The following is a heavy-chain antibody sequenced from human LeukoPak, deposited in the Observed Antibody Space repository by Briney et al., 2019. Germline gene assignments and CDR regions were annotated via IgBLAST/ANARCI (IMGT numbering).Heavy chain of an antibody. CDR2: ISSSSSTI. CDR3: ARAGFTFSDYFGSFFDY. CDR1: GFTFSSYG. V-gene: IGHV3-48*01. J-gene: IGHJ4*02. Sequence: GGSLRLSCAASGFTFSSYGMHWVRQAPGKGLEWVSHISSSSSTIYYADSVKGRFTISRDNAKNSLYLQMNSLRAEDTAVYHCARAGFTFSDYFGSFFDYWGQGTLVTVSS. D-gene: IGHD3-10*01.